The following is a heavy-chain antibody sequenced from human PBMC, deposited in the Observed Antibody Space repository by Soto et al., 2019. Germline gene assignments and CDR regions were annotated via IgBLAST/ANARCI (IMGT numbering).Heavy chain of an antibody. CDR2: IWYDGSNK. V-gene: IGHV3-33*08. CDR1: GFTSSSYG. Sequence: LRLSCAASGFTSSSYGMHWVRQAPGKGLEWVAVIWYDGSNKYYADSVKGRFTISRDNSKNPLYLQMNSLRAEDTAVYYCARVFRRYEIGMATDYIDYWGQGPLVTVYS. J-gene: IGHJ4*02. CDR3: ARVFRRYEIGMATDYIDY. D-gene: IGHD3-16*02.